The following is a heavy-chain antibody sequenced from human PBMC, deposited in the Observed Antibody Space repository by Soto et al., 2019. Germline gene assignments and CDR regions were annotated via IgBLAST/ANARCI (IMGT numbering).Heavy chain of an antibody. CDR2: ISYDGSDK. CDR1: RLTFSSYG. J-gene: IGHJ4*02. Sequence: GGSLRLSCGASRLTFSSYGMHWVRQAPGKGLEWVALISYDGSDKYYVDSVKGRFTISRDNAKNSLYLQMNSLRAEDTAVYYCARENYFDYWGQGTLVTVSS. CDR3: ARENYFDY. V-gene: IGHV3-30*03.